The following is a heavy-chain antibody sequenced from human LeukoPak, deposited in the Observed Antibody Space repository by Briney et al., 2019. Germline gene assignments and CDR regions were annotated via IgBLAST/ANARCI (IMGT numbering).Heavy chain of an antibody. V-gene: IGHV3-48*03. D-gene: IGHD6-13*01. CDR2: ISSSGSTI. Sequence: PGGSLRLSCAASGFTFSSYEMNRVRQAPGKGLEWVSYISSSGSTIYYADSVKGRFTISRDNAKNSLYLQMNSLRAEDTAVYYCARDSSSSGGMDVWGQGTTVSVSS. J-gene: IGHJ6*02. CDR3: ARDSSSSGGMDV. CDR1: GFTFSSYE.